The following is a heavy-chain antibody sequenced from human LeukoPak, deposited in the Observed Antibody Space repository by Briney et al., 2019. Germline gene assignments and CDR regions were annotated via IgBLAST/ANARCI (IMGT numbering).Heavy chain of an antibody. CDR2: IYKSGST. V-gene: IGHV4-59*01. Sequence: SETLSLTCTVSGDSITSYYWSWIRQSPGKGLEWIGYIYKSGSTNYNPSLKSRVTISEDTSKNQFSLKLSSVTAADTAVYYCARSSIAAPPDYWGQGTLVTVSS. D-gene: IGHD6-6*01. CDR3: ARSSIAAPPDY. J-gene: IGHJ4*02. CDR1: GDSITSYY.